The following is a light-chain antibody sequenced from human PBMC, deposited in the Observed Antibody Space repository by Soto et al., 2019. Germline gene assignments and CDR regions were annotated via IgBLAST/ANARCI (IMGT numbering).Light chain of an antibody. V-gene: IGKV1-5*03. CDR2: KAS. CDR1: QSLSSW. J-gene: IGKJ1*01. CDR3: QQYNTYPWT. Sequence: DTQMTQSPSTLSASVGDRVTITCRASQSLSSWLAWYQQKPGKAPKLLVYKASSLKTGVPPRVSGSESGTEFSLTVSSLQPDDFATYYCQQYNTYPWTFGQGTKVEFK.